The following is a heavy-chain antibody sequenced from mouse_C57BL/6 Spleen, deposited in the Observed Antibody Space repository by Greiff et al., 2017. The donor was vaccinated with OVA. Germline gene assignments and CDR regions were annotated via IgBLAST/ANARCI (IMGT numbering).Heavy chain of an antibody. CDR2: ISYDGSN. CDR3: AREGGDYGSSYDY. J-gene: IGHJ2*01. V-gene: IGHV3-6*01. CDR1: GYSITSGYY. Sequence: ESGPGLVKPSQSLSLTCSVTGYSITSGYYWNWIRQFPGNKLEWMGYISYDGSNNYNPSLKNRISITRDTSKNQFFLKLNSVTTEDTATYYCAREGGDYGSSYDYWGQGTTLTVSS. D-gene: IGHD1-1*01.